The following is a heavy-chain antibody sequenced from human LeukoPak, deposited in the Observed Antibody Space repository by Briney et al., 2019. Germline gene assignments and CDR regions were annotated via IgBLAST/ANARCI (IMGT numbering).Heavy chain of an antibody. CDR2: MNPNSGNT. V-gene: IGHV1-8*03. CDR3: ARGGARYYDFWSGWGYYYYMDV. CDR1: GYTFTSYD. J-gene: IGHJ6*03. D-gene: IGHD3-3*01. Sequence: GASVKVSCKASGYTFTSYDINWVRQATGQGLEWMGWMNPNSGNTGYAQKFQGRVTITRNTSISTAYMELSSLRSEDTAVYYCARGGARYYDFWSGWGYYYYMDVWGEGTTVTVSS.